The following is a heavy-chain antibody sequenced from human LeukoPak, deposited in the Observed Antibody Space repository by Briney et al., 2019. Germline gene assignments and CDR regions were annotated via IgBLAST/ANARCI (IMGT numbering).Heavy chain of an antibody. Sequence: SETLSLTCAVYGESFSGNYWNWIRQPPGKGLEWIGVINHSGSTNYNPSLKSRVTISVDTSKNQFSLKLSSVTAADTAVYYCARIEPGRLGFDYWGQGTLVTVSS. V-gene: IGHV4-34*01. CDR3: ARIEPGRLGFDY. CDR2: INHSGST. D-gene: IGHD3-16*01. J-gene: IGHJ4*02. CDR1: GESFSGNY.